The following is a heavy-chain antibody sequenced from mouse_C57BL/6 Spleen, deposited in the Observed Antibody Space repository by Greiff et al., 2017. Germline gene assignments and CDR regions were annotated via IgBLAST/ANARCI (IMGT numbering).Heavy chain of an antibody. D-gene: IGHD2-3*01. J-gene: IGHJ4*01. CDR2: IDPSDSST. CDR3: ATDGYYDAMDY. V-gene: IGHV1-69*01. Sequence: VQLQQPGAELVMPGASVKLSCKASGYTFTSYWMHWVKQRPGQGLEWIGEIDPSDSSTNYNQKFKGKSTLTVDKSSSTAYMQLSSLTSEDSAVYYCATDGYYDAMDYWGQGTSVTVSS. CDR1: GYTFTSYW.